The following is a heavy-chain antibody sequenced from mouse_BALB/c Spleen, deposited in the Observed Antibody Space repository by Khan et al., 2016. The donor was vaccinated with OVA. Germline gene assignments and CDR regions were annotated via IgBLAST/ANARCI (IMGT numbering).Heavy chain of an antibody. D-gene: IGHD1-1*01. Sequence: VQLQESGPGLVKPSQSLSLTCTVTGYSITSNYAWNWIRQFPGNKLEWMGYISYSGRTSYIPSLKSRISITRDTSKHQFFLQLNSVTTEDTATYYCARGNYYGYAMDYWGQGTSVTVSS. CDR1: GYSITSNYA. CDR2: ISYSGRT. V-gene: IGHV3-2*02. J-gene: IGHJ4*01. CDR3: ARGNYYGYAMDY.